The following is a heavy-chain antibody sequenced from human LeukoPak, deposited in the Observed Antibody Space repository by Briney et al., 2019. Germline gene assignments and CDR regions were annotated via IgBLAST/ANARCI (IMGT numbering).Heavy chain of an antibody. V-gene: IGHV3-23*01. Sequence: GGSLRLSCAASGFSFSSYAMSWVRQAPGKGLEWVSGISGGGGSTYYADSVKGRLTISRDNSKKTLYLQMNSLRAEDTAVYYCAKSTLGDYWGQGTLVTVSS. CDR2: ISGGGGST. CDR3: AKSTLGDY. J-gene: IGHJ4*02. D-gene: IGHD2-2*01. CDR1: GFSFSSYA.